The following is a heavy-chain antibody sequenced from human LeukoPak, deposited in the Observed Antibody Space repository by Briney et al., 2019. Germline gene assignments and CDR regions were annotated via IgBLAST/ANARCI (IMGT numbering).Heavy chain of an antibody. CDR2: IYYSGST. CDR1: GGSISSYY. CDR3: ARGGRYYFDSSGYPYYFDY. V-gene: IGHV4-59*01. D-gene: IGHD3-22*01. J-gene: IGHJ4*02. Sequence: PSETLSLTCTVSGGSISSYYWSWIRQPPGKGLEWIGYIYYSGSTNYNPSLKSRVTISVDTSKNQFSLKLSSVTAADTAVYYCARGGRYYFDSSGYPYYFDYWGQGTLVTVSS.